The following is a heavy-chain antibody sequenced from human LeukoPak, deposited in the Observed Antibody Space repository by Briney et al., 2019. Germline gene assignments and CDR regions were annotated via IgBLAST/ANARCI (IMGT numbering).Heavy chain of an antibody. V-gene: IGHV3-23*01. J-gene: IGHJ4*02. CDR3: ARHRSSWLIDY. CDR2: ISDSGGNT. CDR1: GFTFNSYA. Sequence: GGSLRLSCAASGFTFNSYAMSWVRQAPWEGLQWVSGISDSGGNTYYADSVRGRFTISRDNSKNTLYLQMNSLRAEDTAVYYCARHRSSWLIDYWGQGTLVTVSS. D-gene: IGHD6-6*01.